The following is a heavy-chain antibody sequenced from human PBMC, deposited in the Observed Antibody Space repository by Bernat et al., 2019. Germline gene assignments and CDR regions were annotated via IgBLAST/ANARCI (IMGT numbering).Heavy chain of an antibody. Sequence: EVQLVQSGGDLVQPGGSLRLSCAASEVTFGTYWMSWLRLAPGKGLEWVALINQDGSGKFYADSVKGRFTISRDNATNSLFLKMNSLRVEDTAMYYCTIARGDNHWGQGTLVTVSS. CDR2: INQDGSGK. V-gene: IGHV3-7*03. CDR3: TIARGDNH. CDR1: EVTFGTYW. J-gene: IGHJ4*02. D-gene: IGHD5-24*01.